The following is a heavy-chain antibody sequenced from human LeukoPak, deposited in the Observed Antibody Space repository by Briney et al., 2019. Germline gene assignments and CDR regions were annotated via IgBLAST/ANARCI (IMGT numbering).Heavy chain of an antibody. V-gene: IGHV3-23*01. CDR1: GFSFSGNV. CDR2: ISGSGGST. Sequence: PGGSLRLSRAASGFSFSGNVMTWVRQAPGKGLQWVSDISGSGGSTHYADSVKGRFTISRDNSKNTLYLQMNSLRAEDTAVYYCAKDEYYFDYWGQGTLVTVSS. J-gene: IGHJ4*02. CDR3: AKDEYYFDY.